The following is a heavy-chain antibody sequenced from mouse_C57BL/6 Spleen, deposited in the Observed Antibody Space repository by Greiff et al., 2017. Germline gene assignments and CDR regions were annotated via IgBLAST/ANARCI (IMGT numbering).Heavy chain of an antibody. Sequence: QVQLQQPGAELVRPGSSVKLSCKASGYTFTSYWMHWVKQRPIQGLEWIGNIDPSDSETHYNQKFKDKATLTVDKSSSTAYMQLSSLTSEDSAVYYCARISLYGSSHVGYFDVWGTGTTVTVSS. CDR1: GYTFTSYW. CDR3: ARISLYGSSHVGYFDV. J-gene: IGHJ1*03. D-gene: IGHD1-1*01. V-gene: IGHV1-52*01. CDR2: IDPSDSET.